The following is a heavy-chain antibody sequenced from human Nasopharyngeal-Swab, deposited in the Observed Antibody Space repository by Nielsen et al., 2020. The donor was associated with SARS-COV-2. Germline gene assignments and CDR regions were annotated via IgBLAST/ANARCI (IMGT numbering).Heavy chain of an antibody. D-gene: IGHD2-15*01. CDR2: ISYDGSNK. CDR3: ARDEGCFDY. V-gene: IGHV3-30-3*01. J-gene: IGHJ4*02. Sequence: LSLTCSASGFTFSSYAMHWVRQAPGKGLEWVAVISYDGSNKYYADSVKGRFTISRDNFKNTLYLQMNSLRAEDTAVYYCARDEGCFDYWGQGTLVTVSS. CDR1: GFTFSSYA.